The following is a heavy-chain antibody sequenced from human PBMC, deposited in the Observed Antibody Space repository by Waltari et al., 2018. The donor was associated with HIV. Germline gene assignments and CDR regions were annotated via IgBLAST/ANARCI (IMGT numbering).Heavy chain of an antibody. CDR2: ISFDGRNT. V-gene: IGHV3-30*03. D-gene: IGHD4-4*01. CDR3: ARDADYTNYARLDY. Sequence: QMPLVESGGGVVQPGGSLNLSCSASGFPFRSYGMHSVRQAPGKGLEWLAVISFDGRNTFYADSVRGRFTISRDNSKNTLFLQMNTMRPEDTAVYYCARDADYTNYARLDYWGQGTLVTVSS. CDR1: GFPFRSYG. J-gene: IGHJ4*02.